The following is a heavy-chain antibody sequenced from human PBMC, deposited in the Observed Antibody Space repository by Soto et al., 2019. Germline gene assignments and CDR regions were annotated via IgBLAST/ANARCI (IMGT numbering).Heavy chain of an antibody. V-gene: IGHV4-34*01. Sequence: SQLQRLTYAVLGGNFSDYCCSWIRQPPGKGLEWIGEINHSGSTNYNPSLKSRVTISVDTSKNQFSLKLSSVTAADTAVYYCARRSGAGPWGQGTLVTVSS. D-gene: IGHD7-27*01. CDR3: ARRSGAGP. CDR1: GGNFSDYC. CDR2: INHSGST. J-gene: IGHJ5*02.